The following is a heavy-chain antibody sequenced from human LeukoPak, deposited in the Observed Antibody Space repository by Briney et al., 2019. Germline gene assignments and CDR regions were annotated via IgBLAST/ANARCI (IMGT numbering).Heavy chain of an antibody. Sequence: GGSLRLSCAASGFTFSSYAMHWVRQAPGKGLEYVSAISSNGGSTYYANSVEGRFTISRDNSKNTLYLQMGSLRAEDMAVYYCAGDVVEMATTSYGMDVWGQGTTVTVSS. CDR2: ISSNGGST. J-gene: IGHJ6*02. D-gene: IGHD5-12*01. V-gene: IGHV3-64*01. CDR3: AGDVVEMATTSYGMDV. CDR1: GFTFSSYA.